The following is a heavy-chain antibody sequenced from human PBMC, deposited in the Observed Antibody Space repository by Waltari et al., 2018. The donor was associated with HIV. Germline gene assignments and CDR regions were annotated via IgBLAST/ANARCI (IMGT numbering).Heavy chain of an antibody. J-gene: IGHJ3*01. CDR3: ARDKSHSVVPTPGAYDV. V-gene: IGHV1-69*01. CDR1: GGSFSTYA. CDR2: IKPIFGEA. Sequence: QVQLVQSGAEVKKPGSSVKVSCQISGGSFSTYAINWVRQAPGQGLEWMGGIKPIFGEANDAQKFQGRVTITADETTSTAFMEVSSLRSDDTAVYYCARDKSHSVVPTPGAYDVWGQGTMVIVSS. D-gene: IGHD2-21*01.